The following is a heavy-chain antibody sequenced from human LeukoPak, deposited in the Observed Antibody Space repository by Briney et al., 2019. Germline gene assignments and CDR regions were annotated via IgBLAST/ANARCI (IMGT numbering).Heavy chain of an antibody. CDR1: GGSISRYY. CDR2: IYYSGST. J-gene: IGHJ6*02. CDR3: ARAGLAVAGTNYYYYGMDV. V-gene: IGHV4-59*01. Sequence: PSETLSLTCTVSGGSISRYYWSWIRQPPGKGLEWVGYIYYSGSTSYNPSLKSRITISVDTSKNQFSLKLSSVTAADTAVYYCARAGLAVAGTNYYYYGMDVWGRGTTVTVSS. D-gene: IGHD6-19*01.